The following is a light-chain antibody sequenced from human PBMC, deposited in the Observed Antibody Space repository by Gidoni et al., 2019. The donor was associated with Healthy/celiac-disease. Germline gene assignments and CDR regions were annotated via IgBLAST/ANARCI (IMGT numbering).Light chain of an antibody. Sequence: QSVLTQPPSASGTPGQRVTISCSGSSSNIGSNYVYWYQQLPGTAPKLLIYRNNQRPSGVPDRFSGPKSGTSASLAISGLRSEDEADYYCAAWDDSLSGQGVVFGGGTKLTVL. CDR3: AAWDDSLSGQGVV. CDR1: SSNIGSNY. V-gene: IGLV1-47*01. CDR2: RNN. J-gene: IGLJ2*01.